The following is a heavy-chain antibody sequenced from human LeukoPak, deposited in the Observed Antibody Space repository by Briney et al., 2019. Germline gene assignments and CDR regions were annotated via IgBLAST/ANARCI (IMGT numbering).Heavy chain of an antibody. CDR1: GFTFISYA. Sequence: GGFLRLSCAASGFTFISYAMHWVRQAPGKGLEWVAVISYDGSNKYYADSVKGRFTISRDNSKNTLYLQMNSLRADDTAVYYCARALSQELIRYSQDWGQGTLVSVSS. CDR2: ISYDGSNK. V-gene: IGHV3-30-3*01. J-gene: IGHJ1*01. D-gene: IGHD2-15*01. CDR3: ARALSQELIRYSQD.